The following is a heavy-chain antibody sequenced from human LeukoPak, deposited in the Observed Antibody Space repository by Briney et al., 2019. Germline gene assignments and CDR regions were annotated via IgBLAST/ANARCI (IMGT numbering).Heavy chain of an antibody. D-gene: IGHD4-11*01. J-gene: IGHJ4*02. CDR2: IFYTGSP. CDR3: ARDGNSYYDY. Sequence: PSETLSLTCAVSGGSINNHKWWSWIRQSPGKGLEWLGEIFYTGSPNHNPSFQSRITMSVDKSNNQFSLILTSVTVADTAVYYCARDGNSYYDYWGQGIMVTVTS. V-gene: IGHV4-4*02. CDR1: GGSINNHKW.